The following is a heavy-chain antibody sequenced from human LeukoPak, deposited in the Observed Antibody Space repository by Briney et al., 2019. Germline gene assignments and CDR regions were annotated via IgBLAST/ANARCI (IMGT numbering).Heavy chain of an antibody. J-gene: IGHJ6*02. CDR1: GGTFSSYA. V-gene: IGHV1-69*04. D-gene: IGHD5-18*01. Sequence: ASVKVSCKASGGTFSSYAISWVRQAPGQGLEWMGRIIPILGIANYAQKFQGRVTITADKSTSTASMELSSLRSEDTAVYYCARGGGGYSYGLPVADPRDYYYYGMDVWGQGTTVTVSS. CDR2: IIPILGIA. CDR3: ARGGGGYSYGLPVADPRDYYYYGMDV.